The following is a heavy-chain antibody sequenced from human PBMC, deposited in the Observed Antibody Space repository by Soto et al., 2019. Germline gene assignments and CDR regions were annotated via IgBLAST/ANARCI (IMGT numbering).Heavy chain of an antibody. CDR3: ARQIYDSSGYYYAY. CDR1: GGSIGSSSYY. J-gene: IGHJ4*02. Sequence: SETLSLTCTVSGGSIGSSSYYWGWIRQPPGQGLEWLGTIYSLGNTYYNPSLKSRVTISVDKSKSQLFLKLSSVTAPDTAVYYCARQIYDSSGYYYAYWGQGTQVTVSS. CDR2: IYSLGNT. D-gene: IGHD3-22*01. V-gene: IGHV4-39*01.